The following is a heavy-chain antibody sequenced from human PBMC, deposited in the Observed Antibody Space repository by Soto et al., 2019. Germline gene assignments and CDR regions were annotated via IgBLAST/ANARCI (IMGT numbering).Heavy chain of an antibody. V-gene: IGHV3-33*01. CDR3: AREYYDSRLYDPSYYYGMDV. Sequence: GGSLRLSCAASGFTFSSCGMHWVRQAPGKGLEWVAVIWYDGSNKYYADSVKGRFTISRDNSKNTLYLQMDSLRAEDTAVYYCAREYYDSRLYDPSYYYGMDVWGQGTTVTVSS. J-gene: IGHJ6*02. CDR1: GFTFSSCG. CDR2: IWYDGSNK. D-gene: IGHD3-22*01.